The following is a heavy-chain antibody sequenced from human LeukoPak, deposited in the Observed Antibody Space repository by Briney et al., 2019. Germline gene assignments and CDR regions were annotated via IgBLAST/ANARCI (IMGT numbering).Heavy chain of an antibody. V-gene: IGHV4-39*01. CDR1: GGSISSSSYY. Sequence: PSETLSLTCTVSGGSISSSSYYWGWIRQPPGKGLEWIGSIYHSGSTYYNPSLTSRVTISVDTSKNQFYLKLSSVTAADTAVYYCARQPCYYDSSGYYRVGWFDPWGQGTLVTVSS. J-gene: IGHJ5*02. D-gene: IGHD3-22*01. CDR2: IYHSGST. CDR3: ARQPCYYDSSGYYRVGWFDP.